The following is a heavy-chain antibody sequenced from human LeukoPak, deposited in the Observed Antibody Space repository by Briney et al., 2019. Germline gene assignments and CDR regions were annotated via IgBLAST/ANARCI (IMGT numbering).Heavy chain of an antibody. J-gene: IGHJ4*02. Sequence: GGSLRLSCAASGFSLSSFQMNWVRQAPGKGLEWISYISDSGITEYYADSVKGRFTISRDNAKNSLYLQMNSLRDEDTAVYYCTRETWFIGNWGQGTLVTVSS. CDR3: TRETWFIGN. D-gene: IGHD2-8*02. CDR1: GFSLSSFQ. CDR2: ISDSGITE. V-gene: IGHV3-48*03.